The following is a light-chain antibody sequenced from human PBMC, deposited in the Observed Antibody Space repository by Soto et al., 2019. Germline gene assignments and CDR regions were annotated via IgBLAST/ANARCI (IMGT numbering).Light chain of an antibody. J-gene: IGKJ1*01. CDR1: QSISTY. Sequence: DIQMTQSPSSLSASVGDRVTITCRASQSISTYLNWYQHKPGKAPELLMHTASSLQSGVPSRFSGSGSGTDFTLIISSLHPEDFATYYCQHYNSYPWTFGQGTKVEVK. CDR2: TAS. V-gene: IGKV1-39*01. CDR3: QHYNSYPWT.